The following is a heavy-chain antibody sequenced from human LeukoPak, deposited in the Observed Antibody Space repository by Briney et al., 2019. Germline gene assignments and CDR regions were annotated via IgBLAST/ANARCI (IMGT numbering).Heavy chain of an antibody. CDR3: ARDGRITIFGVVTRMDV. D-gene: IGHD3-3*01. CDR2: IYYSGST. V-gene: IGHV4-39*07. J-gene: IGHJ6*04. Sequence: SETLSLTCTVSGGSISSSSYYWGWIRQPPGKGLEWIGSIYYSGSTYYNPSLKSRVTISVDTSKNQFSLKLSSVTAADTAVYYCARDGRITIFGVVTRMDVWGKGTTVTVSS. CDR1: GGSISSSSYY.